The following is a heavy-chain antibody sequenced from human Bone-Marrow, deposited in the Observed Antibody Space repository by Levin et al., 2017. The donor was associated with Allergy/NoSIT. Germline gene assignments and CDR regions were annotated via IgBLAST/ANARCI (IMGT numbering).Heavy chain of an antibody. CDR1: GFTFSSYN. Sequence: GESLKISCAASGFTFSSYNMNWVRQAPGKGLEWLSYISSGSSTIYYADSVKGRFTISRDNAKNSLYLQMNSLRDDDTAVYFCATRALTGPFDFWGQGTLVTLSS. CDR2: ISSGSSTI. D-gene: IGHD3-9*01. V-gene: IGHV3-48*02. CDR3: ATRALTGPFDF. J-gene: IGHJ4*02.